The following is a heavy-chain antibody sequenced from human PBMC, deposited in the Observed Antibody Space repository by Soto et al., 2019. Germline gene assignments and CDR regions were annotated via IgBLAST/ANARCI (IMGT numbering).Heavy chain of an antibody. J-gene: IGHJ5*02. D-gene: IGHD2-2*01. Sequence: SETLSLTCTVSGGSISSSSYYWGWIRQPPGKGLEWIGSIYYSGSTYYNPSLKSRVTISVDTSKNQFSLKLSSVTAADTAVYYCARRPEGYCSSTSCPRSDWFDPWGQGTLVTVSS. CDR3: ARRPEGYCSSTSCPRSDWFDP. CDR1: GGSISSSSYY. V-gene: IGHV4-39*01. CDR2: IYYSGST.